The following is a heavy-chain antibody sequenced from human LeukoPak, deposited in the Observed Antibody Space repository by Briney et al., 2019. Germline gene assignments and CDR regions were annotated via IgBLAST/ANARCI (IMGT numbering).Heavy chain of an antibody. Sequence: PSETLSLSCTVSGGSLTSSIYYWGSVRQPPGKGLGWLVSIYYSGRNYYNPSLKSRATISVYTSKNQFSLKQSPVTDADTAVYYCARRGQWLENFDYWGQGTLVTVSS. CDR3: ARRGQWLENFDY. V-gene: IGHV4-39*01. D-gene: IGHD6-19*01. J-gene: IGHJ4*02. CDR2: IYYSGRN. CDR1: GGSLTSSIYY.